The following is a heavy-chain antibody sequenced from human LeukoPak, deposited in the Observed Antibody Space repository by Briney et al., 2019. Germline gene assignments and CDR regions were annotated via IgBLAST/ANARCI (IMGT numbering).Heavy chain of an antibody. V-gene: IGHV3-30-3*01. J-gene: IGHJ4*02. CDR2: ISYDGNTI. CDR3: ARSGGLQKFDY. CDR1: EFTFSNYA. Sequence: GGSLRLSCAASEFTFSNYALHWVRQAPGKGLQWVAVISYDGNTIHYADSVKGRFIVSRDTSKNTLYLQMNSLRAEDTAVYYCARSGGLQKFDYWGQGTLVTVSS. D-gene: IGHD4-11*01.